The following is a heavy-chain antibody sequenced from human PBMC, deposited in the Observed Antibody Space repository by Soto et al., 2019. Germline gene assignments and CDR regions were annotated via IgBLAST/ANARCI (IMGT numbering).Heavy chain of an antibody. J-gene: IGHJ5*02. CDR1: GFDFNTYG. V-gene: IGHV3-30*18. Sequence: QVQLVQSGGGVVQPGRSLRLSCAASGFDFNTYGLHWVRQDPGKGLEWVAGISFDGGNQYYADSVKGRFTISRDKSNNTLYLQMNSLGAEDTATYYCAKDSSVTAAGSGGWFDPWGQGTLVIVSS. CDR2: ISFDGGNQ. D-gene: IGHD6-13*01. CDR3: AKDSSVTAAGSGGWFDP.